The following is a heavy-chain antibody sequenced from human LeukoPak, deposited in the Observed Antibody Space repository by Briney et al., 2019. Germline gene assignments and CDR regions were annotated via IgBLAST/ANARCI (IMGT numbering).Heavy chain of an antibody. CDR2: IYYSGTT. D-gene: IGHD3-10*01. Sequence: PSETLSLTCTVSGGTISSSSYFWGWIRQPPGKRLEWIGSIYYSGTTYYNPSLKSRITMYVDTSKNQFSLRLSSVTAADTAVYYCARRKYYYGGDKQPAGWFDPWGQGTLVTVFS. V-gene: IGHV4-39*01. J-gene: IGHJ5*02. CDR1: GGTISSSSYF. CDR3: ARRKYYYGGDKQPAGWFDP.